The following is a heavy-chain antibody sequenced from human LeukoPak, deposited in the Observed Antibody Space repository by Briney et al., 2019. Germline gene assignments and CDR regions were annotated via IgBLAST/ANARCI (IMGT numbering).Heavy chain of an antibody. D-gene: IGHD6-13*01. Sequence: GASVTVSCKVSGYTLTELSMHWVRPAPGKGLEWMGGFDPEDGETIYAQKFQGRVTMTEDTSTDTAYMELSSLRSEDTAVYYCATRIAAAGTTDYWGQGTLVTVSS. CDR2: FDPEDGET. CDR3: ATRIAAAGTTDY. J-gene: IGHJ4*02. V-gene: IGHV1-24*01. CDR1: GYTLTELS.